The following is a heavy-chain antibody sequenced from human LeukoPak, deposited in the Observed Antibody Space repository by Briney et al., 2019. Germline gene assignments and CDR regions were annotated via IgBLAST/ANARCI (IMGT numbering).Heavy chain of an antibody. CDR2: IYHSGST. CDR1: GGSISSGGYS. Sequence: PSETLSLTCAVSGGSISSGGYSWRWIRQPPGKGLEWIGYIYHSGSTYYNPSLKSRVTISVDRSKNQFSLKLSSVTAADTAVYYCARGEQLWNFDYWGQGTLVTVSS. CDR3: ARGEQLWNFDY. D-gene: IGHD5-18*01. V-gene: IGHV4-30-2*01. J-gene: IGHJ4*02.